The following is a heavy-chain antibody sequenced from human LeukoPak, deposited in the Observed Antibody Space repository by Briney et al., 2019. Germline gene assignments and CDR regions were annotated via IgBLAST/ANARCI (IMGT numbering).Heavy chain of an antibody. J-gene: IGHJ3*02. V-gene: IGHV3-21*01. D-gene: IGHD2-15*01. CDR1: GFTLSSYS. Sequence: GGSLRLSCAGSGFTLSSYSMNWVRQAPGKGLEWVSSISGTGNYIYYADSVKGRFTISRDNAKNSLHLQMNSLRAEDTGVYYCARDRSGGPDAFDIWGQGTMVTVSS. CDR2: ISGTGNYI. CDR3: ARDRSGGPDAFDI.